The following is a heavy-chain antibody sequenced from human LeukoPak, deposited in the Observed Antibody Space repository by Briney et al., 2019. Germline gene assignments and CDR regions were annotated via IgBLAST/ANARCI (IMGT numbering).Heavy chain of an antibody. J-gene: IGHJ5*02. CDR1: GFTFSSYG. V-gene: IGHV3-33*01. CDR2: IWYDGSNK. D-gene: IGHD5-18*01. CDR3: ARADGGYSYGYHWFDP. Sequence: GGSLRLSCAASGFTFSSYGMHWVRQAPGKGLEWVAVIWYDGSNKYYADSVKGRFTISRDNSKNTLYLQMNSLRAEDTAVYYCARADGGYSYGYHWFDPWSQGTLVTVSS.